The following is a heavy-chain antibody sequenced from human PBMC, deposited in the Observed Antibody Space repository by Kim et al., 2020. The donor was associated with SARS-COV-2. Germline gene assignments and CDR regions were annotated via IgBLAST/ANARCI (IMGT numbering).Heavy chain of an antibody. CDR3: AKNRWDFTDYCMDD. J-gene: IGHJ6*02. V-gene: IGHV3-9*01. CDR1: GFTFGGYA. CDR2: ISWNSGSI. D-gene: IGHD2-8*02. Sequence: GGSLRLSCAASGFTFGGYAMHWVRQAPGKGLEWVSGISWNSGSIDYADSVKGRFTISRDNAKNSLYLQMNSLRAEDTALYYCAKNRWDFTDYCMDDWGQGTTVTVPS.